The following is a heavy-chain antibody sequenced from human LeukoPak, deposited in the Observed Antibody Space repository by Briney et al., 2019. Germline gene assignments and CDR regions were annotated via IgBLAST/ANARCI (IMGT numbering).Heavy chain of an antibody. J-gene: IGHJ4*02. CDR1: GFTVSSNY. V-gene: IGHV3-53*01. D-gene: IGHD5-12*01. Sequence: GGSLRPSCAASGFTVSSNYMSWVRQAPGKGLEWVSVIYSGGSTYYADSVKGRFTISRDNSKNTLYLQMNSLRAEDTAVYYCAGGFSGYDDFDYWGQGTLVTVSS. CDR2: IYSGGST. CDR3: AGGFSGYDDFDY.